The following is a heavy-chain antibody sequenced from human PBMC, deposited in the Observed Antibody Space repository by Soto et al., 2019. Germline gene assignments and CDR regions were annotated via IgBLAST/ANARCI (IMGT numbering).Heavy chain of an antibody. Sequence: GESLKISWAASGFTFRTYTMNWVRQAPGKALEWVSSATTSNYKFYADSVKGRFTISRDNAKNSLFLQMNSLRVEDTAIYYCARVAGEYRDYWGQGTLVTVSS. D-gene: IGHD2-21*01. V-gene: IGHV3-21*01. CDR1: GFTFRTYT. J-gene: IGHJ4*02. CDR3: ARVAGEYRDY. CDR2: ATTSNYK.